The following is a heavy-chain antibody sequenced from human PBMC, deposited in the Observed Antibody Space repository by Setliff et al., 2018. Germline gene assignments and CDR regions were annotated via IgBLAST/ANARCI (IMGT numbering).Heavy chain of an antibody. CDR3: SRSNSGKHDY. V-gene: IGHV3-48*04. J-gene: IGHJ4*02. CDR2: ISSSGSTI. Sequence: PGGSLRLSCAASGFTFSRYWMSWVRQAPGKGLEWVSSISSSGSTIYYADSVKGRFTISRDNAKNSLYLQMNSLRVEDTAVYYCSRSNSGKHDYWGQGTLVTVSS. D-gene: IGHD1-1*01. CDR1: GFTFSRYW.